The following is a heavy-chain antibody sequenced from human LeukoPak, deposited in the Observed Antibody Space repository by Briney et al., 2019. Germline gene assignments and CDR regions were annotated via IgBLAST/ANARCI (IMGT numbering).Heavy chain of an antibody. CDR1: GFTVSSNH. V-gene: IGHV3-53*01. J-gene: IGHJ6*03. CDR3: ARIYGDYTYYYYYMDV. CDR2: IYSGGST. Sequence: GGSLRLSCAASGFTVSSNHMSWVRQAPGKGLEGVSVIYSGGSTYYADSVKGRFTISRDNSKNTLYLQMNSLRAEDTAVYYCARIYGDYTYYYYYMDVWGKGTTVTVSS. D-gene: IGHD4-17*01.